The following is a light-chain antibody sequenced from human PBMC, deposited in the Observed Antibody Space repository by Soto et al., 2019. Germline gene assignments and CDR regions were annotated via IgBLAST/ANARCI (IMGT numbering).Light chain of an antibody. CDR2: GNT. CDR1: SSNIGAGYD. V-gene: IGLV1-40*01. Sequence: QSALTQPPSVSGAPVQRVTISCTGSSSNIGAGYDVHWYLQLPGTAPKLLLYGNTNRPSGVPDRFSGSKSGSSASLAITGFQAEDEADYYCQSHDSSLHASVFGTGTKVTVL. J-gene: IGLJ1*01. CDR3: QSHDSSLHASV.